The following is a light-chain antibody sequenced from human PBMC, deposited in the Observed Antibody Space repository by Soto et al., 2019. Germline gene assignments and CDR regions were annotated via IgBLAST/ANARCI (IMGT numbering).Light chain of an antibody. J-gene: IGKJ1*01. V-gene: IGKV1-5*03. CDR2: KAS. Sequence: IQMTQSPSTLSGSVGDRVTITCRASQTISSWLAWYQQKPGKAPKLLIYKASTLKSGAPSRFSGSGSGTEFNLTISRLQTDDFATYYCQHYNSYSEAFGQGTKVDIK. CDR3: QHYNSYSEA. CDR1: QTISSW.